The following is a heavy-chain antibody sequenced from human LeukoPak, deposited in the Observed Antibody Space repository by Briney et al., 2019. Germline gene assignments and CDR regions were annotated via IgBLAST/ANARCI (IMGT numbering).Heavy chain of an antibody. Sequence: GGSLRLSCAASGFIFDDYAMSWVRQAPGKGLEWVADIMKDGSEKYYVDSVKGRFTISRDNANKLLYLQMNSLRAEDTAVYYCARVVLGIQSWFDPWGQGTLVTVSS. CDR2: IMKDGSEK. J-gene: IGHJ5*02. CDR3: ARVVLGIQSWFDP. V-gene: IGHV3-7*01. D-gene: IGHD3-16*01. CDR1: GFIFDDYA.